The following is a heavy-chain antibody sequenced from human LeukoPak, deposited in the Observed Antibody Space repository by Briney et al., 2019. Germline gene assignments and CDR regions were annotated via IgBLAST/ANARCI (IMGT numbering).Heavy chain of an antibody. V-gene: IGHV4-59*01. Sequence: SETLSLTCTVSGGSISSYYWSWIRQPPGKGLEWIGYIYHTGSTSYNPSLKGRVTISVDTSKNQFSLKLSSVTAADTVVYYCARGLNRNDYGDYGYWGQGTLVTVSS. CDR3: ARGLNRNDYGDYGY. D-gene: IGHD4-17*01. CDR2: IYHTGST. CDR1: GGSISSYY. J-gene: IGHJ4*02.